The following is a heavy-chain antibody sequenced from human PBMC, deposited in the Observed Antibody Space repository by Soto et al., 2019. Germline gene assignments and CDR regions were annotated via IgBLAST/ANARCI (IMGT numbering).Heavy chain of an antibody. CDR2: IYYSGST. Sequence: PSETLSLTCTVSGGSISSGGYYWIWIRHHPGKGLEWIGYIYYSGSTYYNPSLKSRVTISVDTSKNQFSLKLSSVTAADTAVYYCARSTGMVRGVSFDYWGQGTLVTVSS. CDR1: GGSISSGGYY. D-gene: IGHD3-10*01. V-gene: IGHV4-31*03. J-gene: IGHJ4*02. CDR3: ARSTGMVRGVSFDY.